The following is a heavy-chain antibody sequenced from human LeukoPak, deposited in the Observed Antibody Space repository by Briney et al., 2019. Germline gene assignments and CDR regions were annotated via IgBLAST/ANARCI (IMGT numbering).Heavy chain of an antibody. CDR1: GYTFTVYY. Sequence: ASVKVSFKASGYTFTVYYMHWVRQAPGQGLEWMGIINPSAGATNYAEKFQGRVTMARDTSTSTVYMELSSLRSEDTAVYYCARVNGGPSGYSYLDYWGQGTLVTVSS. J-gene: IGHJ4*02. D-gene: IGHD5-18*01. CDR3: ARVNGGPSGYSYLDY. CDR2: INPSAGAT. V-gene: IGHV1-46*01.